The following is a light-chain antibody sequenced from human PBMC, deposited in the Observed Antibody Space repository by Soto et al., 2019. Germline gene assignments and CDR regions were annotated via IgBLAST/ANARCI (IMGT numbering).Light chain of an antibody. CDR2: SSD. Sequence: QPVLTQPPSASGAPGQRVTISCSGSGSNIGSNIVNWYQQLPGAAPKLVIYSSDQRPSEVPDRFSGSKSGTSASLAISGLQSDDEADYYCATWDDSLNSWVFGGGTKLTVL. CDR3: ATWDDSLNSWV. V-gene: IGLV1-44*01. CDR1: GSNIGSNI. J-gene: IGLJ3*02.